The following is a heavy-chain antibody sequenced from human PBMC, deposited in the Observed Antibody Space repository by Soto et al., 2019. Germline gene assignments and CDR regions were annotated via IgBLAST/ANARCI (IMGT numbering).Heavy chain of an antibody. D-gene: IGHD1-1*01. CDR2: IWYDGSNK. CDR1: GFTFSSYG. CDR3: AREMEMATTLDY. Sequence: GGSLRLSCAASGFTFSSYGMHWVRQAPGKGLEWVAVIWYDGSNKYYADSVKGRFTISRDNSKNTLYLQMNSLRAEDTAVYYCAREMEMATTLDYWGKGTLVTVSS. V-gene: IGHV3-33*01. J-gene: IGHJ4*02.